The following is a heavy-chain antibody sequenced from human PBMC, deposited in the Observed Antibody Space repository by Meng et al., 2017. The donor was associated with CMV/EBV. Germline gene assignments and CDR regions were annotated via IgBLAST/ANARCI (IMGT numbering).Heavy chain of an antibody. J-gene: IGHJ6*02. CDR2: IIPIFGTA. Sequence: SVKVSCKASGGTFSGYAISWVRQAPGQGLEWMGGIIPIFGTANYAQKFQGRVTITTDESTSTAYMELSSLRSEDTAVYYCASDMRPEPDYYYYYGMDVWGQGTTVTVSS. V-gene: IGHV1-69*05. CDR3: ASDMRPEPDYYYYYGMDV. CDR1: GGTFSGYA.